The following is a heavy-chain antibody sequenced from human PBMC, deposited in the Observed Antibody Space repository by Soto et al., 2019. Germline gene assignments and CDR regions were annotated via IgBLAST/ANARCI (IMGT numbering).Heavy chain of an antibody. V-gene: IGHV6-1*01. CDR2: TYYRSKWYN. Sequence: SQTLSLTCAISGDSVSSNSAAWNWIRQSPSRGLEWLGRTYYRSKWYNDYAVSVKSRITINPDTSKNQFSLQLNSVTPEDTAVYYCARGNYDYIWGSYRYDYYYMDVWGKGTTVTVSS. D-gene: IGHD3-16*02. J-gene: IGHJ6*03. CDR3: ARGNYDYIWGSYRYDYYYMDV. CDR1: GDSVSSNSAA.